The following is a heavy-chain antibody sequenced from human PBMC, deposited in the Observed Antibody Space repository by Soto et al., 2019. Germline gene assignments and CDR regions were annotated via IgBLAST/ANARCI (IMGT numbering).Heavy chain of an antibody. V-gene: IGHV1-3*01. D-gene: IGHD4-17*01. CDR3: ARVWAITVTTRSFFDY. CDR1: GYTFTSYA. J-gene: IGHJ4*02. Sequence: ASVKVSCKASGYTFTSYAMHWVRQAPGQRLEWMGWINAGNGNTKYSQKFQGRVTITRDTSASTAYMELSSLRSDDTAVYYCARVWAITVTTRSFFDYWGQGTLVTVPQ. CDR2: INAGNGNT.